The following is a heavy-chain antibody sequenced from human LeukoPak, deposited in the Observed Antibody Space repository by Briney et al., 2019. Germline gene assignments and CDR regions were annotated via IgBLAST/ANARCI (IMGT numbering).Heavy chain of an antibody. CDR2: IYYSGST. CDR3: ARADSSGWYANYFDY. J-gene: IGHJ4*02. CDR1: GGSVSSGSYY. Sequence: SETLSLTCTVSGGSVSSGSYYWSWIRQPPGKGLEWIGYIYYSGSTNYNPSLKSRVTISVDTSKNQFSLKLSSVTAADTAVYYCARADSSGWYANYFDYWGQGTLVAVSS. D-gene: IGHD6-19*01. V-gene: IGHV4-61*01.